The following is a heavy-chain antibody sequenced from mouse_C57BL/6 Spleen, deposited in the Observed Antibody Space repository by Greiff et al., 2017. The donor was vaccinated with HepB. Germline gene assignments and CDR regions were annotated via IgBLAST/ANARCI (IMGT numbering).Heavy chain of an antibody. CDR3: ARRGSNYFLAMDY. CDR2: IDPSDSYT. D-gene: IGHD2-5*01. J-gene: IGHJ4*01. CDR1: GYTFTSYW. Sequence: VQLQQPGAELVMPGASVKLSCKASGYTFTSYWMHWVKQRPGQGLEWIGEIDPSDSYTNYNQKFKGKSTLTVDKSSSTAYMQLSSLTSEDSAVYYCARRGSNYFLAMDYWGQGTSVTVSS. V-gene: IGHV1-69*01.